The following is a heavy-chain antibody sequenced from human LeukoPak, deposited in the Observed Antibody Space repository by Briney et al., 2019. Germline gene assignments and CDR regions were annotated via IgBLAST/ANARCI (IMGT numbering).Heavy chain of an antibody. CDR3: ARDSVTTGFYFGY. CDR2: ISYHGKSE. D-gene: IGHD4-17*01. J-gene: IGHJ4*02. Sequence: PGRSLRLSCAASGFTFGSYALHWVRQAPGKGLEWVAFISYHGKSENYADSVKGRFTISRDISKNMLYLQMNSLRPEDTAVYYCARDSVTTGFYFGYWGQGTLVTVSS. V-gene: IGHV3-30*04. CDR1: GFTFGSYA.